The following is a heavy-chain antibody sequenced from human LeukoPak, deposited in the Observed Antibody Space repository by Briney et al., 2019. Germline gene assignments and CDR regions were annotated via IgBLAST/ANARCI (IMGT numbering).Heavy chain of an antibody. CDR1: GYTFTNYA. J-gene: IGHJ4*02. Sequence: ASVKVSCKASGYTFTNYAMHWVRQAPGQRLEWMGWINAGNGDTKYSQKFQGRVTITRDTSASTAYMELSSLRSEDTAVYYCAREQAEQLVLYFDYWGQGTLVTVSS. V-gene: IGHV1-3*01. D-gene: IGHD6-13*01. CDR2: INAGNGDT. CDR3: AREQAEQLVLYFDY.